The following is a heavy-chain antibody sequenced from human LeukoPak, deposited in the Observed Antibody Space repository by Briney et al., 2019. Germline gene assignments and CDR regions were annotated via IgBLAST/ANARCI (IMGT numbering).Heavy chain of an antibody. CDR3: ARFSSGCSTASCYLDY. Sequence: PSGTLSLTCTVSGGSISDHYWSWIRQPPGKGLELTGHIHSTGNTFYNPSLKSRVTISLDTSRNQFSLRLSSVTAADTAVYYCARFSSGCSTASCYLDYWGQGTLVTVSS. D-gene: IGHD2-2*01. CDR2: IHSTGNT. V-gene: IGHV4-59*11. CDR1: GGSISDHY. J-gene: IGHJ4*02.